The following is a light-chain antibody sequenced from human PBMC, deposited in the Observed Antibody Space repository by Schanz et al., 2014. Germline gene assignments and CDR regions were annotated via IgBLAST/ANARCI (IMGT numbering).Light chain of an antibody. V-gene: IGKV3D-20*02. J-gene: IGKJ1*01. CDR1: QGVSSN. CDR2: GAS. Sequence: ESVLTQSPGTLSLSPGERATLSCRASQGVSSNLAWYQQKPGQAPRLLIYGASSRATGIPDRFSGSGSGTDFTLTISRLEPEDFAVYYCQQRSNWPRTFGQGTKVEIK. CDR3: QQRSNWPRT.